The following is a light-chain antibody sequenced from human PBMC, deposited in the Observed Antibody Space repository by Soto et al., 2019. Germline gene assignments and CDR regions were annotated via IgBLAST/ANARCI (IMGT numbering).Light chain of an antibody. V-gene: IGKV3-11*01. CDR1: QSINTY. CDR2: DAS. J-gene: IGKJ1*01. Sequence: ENVLTQSPATLSLSPGEGATLSCRASQSINTYLAWYQQKPGQAPRLLIYDASNRATGIPARFSGSGSGTDFTLTISSLEPEDFAVYYCQQRSNWPWTFGQGTKVDIK. CDR3: QQRSNWPWT.